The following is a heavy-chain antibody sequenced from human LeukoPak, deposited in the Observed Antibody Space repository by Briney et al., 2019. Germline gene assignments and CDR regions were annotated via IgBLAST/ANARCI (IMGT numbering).Heavy chain of an antibody. CDR1: GSSFNTYW. D-gene: IGHD3-9*01. Sequence: GASLKISFKGSGSSFNTYWIAWVRPMPGKGLEWMGIIYPGGSDTRYSPSFQGQVTISADESISTAYLHWSSLKASDTAMYYCARQADYNVLTGYFKGHLDYWGQGTLVTVSS. CDR3: ARQADYNVLTGYFKGHLDY. J-gene: IGHJ4*02. V-gene: IGHV5-51*01. CDR2: IYPGGSDT.